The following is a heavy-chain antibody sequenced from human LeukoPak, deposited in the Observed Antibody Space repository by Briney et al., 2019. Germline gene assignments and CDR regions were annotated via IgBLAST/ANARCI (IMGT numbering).Heavy chain of an antibody. D-gene: IGHD1-26*01. Sequence: PSETLSLTCSVSGGSISSYYWRWLRQAPGKGLEWIGYVSYSGSTNYNPSLKSRLTMSVDTSKNQFSLKLSSAIAADTAVYYCARGPSGSTDYWSQGTLVTVSS. V-gene: IGHV4-59*01. CDR1: GGSISSYY. CDR2: VSYSGST. J-gene: IGHJ4*02. CDR3: ARGPSGSTDY.